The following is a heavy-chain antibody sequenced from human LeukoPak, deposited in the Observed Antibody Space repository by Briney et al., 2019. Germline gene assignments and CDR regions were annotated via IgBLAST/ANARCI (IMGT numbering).Heavy chain of an antibody. D-gene: IGHD1-26*01. J-gene: IGHJ4*02. CDR3: AREWVLEPLDY. Sequence: GGSMRLSCAASGFTFSSYWMSWVRQAPGKGLEWVANIKQDGSEKYYVDSVKGRFTISRDDAKNSLYLQMNSLRAEDTAVYYCAREWVLEPLDYWGQGTLVTVSS. V-gene: IGHV3-7*01. CDR1: GFTFSSYW. CDR2: IKQDGSEK.